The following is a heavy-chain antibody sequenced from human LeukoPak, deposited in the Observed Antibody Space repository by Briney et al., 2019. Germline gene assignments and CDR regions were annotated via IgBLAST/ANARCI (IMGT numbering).Heavy chain of an antibody. D-gene: IGHD1-1*01. CDR3: ARSQHNTFDP. Sequence: ASVKVSCKTSGYTFTGNYMHWVRQAPGQGLEWMGWINPKSGDTKYAQKFQGRVTVTRDTSSSTSYLELSRLRSDDTAIYYCARSQHNTFDPWGRGTLATVSS. V-gene: IGHV1-2*02. CDR1: GYTFTGNY. J-gene: IGHJ5*02. CDR2: INPKSGDT.